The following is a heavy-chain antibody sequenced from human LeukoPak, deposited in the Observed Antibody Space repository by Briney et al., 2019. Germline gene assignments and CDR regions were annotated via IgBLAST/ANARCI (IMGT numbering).Heavy chain of an antibody. J-gene: IGHJ4*02. V-gene: IGHV3-66*01. CDR2: IYSGGST. D-gene: IGHD5-18*01. CDR3: ARDRAYTYGFAYYFAD. Sequence: SGGSLRLSCATSGFTVSDNYMSWVPHAPGKGLEWVSVIYSGGSTFYADSVKGRFTISRDSSKNTLYLQMNRLRGEDTAVYYCARDRAYTYGFAYYFADWGQGTLVTVSS. CDR1: GFTVSDNY.